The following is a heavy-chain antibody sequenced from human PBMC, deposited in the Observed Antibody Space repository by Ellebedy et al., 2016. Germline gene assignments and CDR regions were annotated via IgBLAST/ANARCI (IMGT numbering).Heavy chain of an antibody. D-gene: IGHD6-13*01. CDR3: ARDTGGIAAAHFDY. V-gene: IGHV1-2*04. Sequence: ASVKVSXXASGYTFTGYYMHWVRQAPGQGLEWMGWINPNSGGTNYAQKFQGWVTMTRDTSISTAYMELSRLRSDDTAVYYCARDTGGIAAAHFDYWGQGTLVAVSS. J-gene: IGHJ4*02. CDR2: INPNSGGT. CDR1: GYTFTGYY.